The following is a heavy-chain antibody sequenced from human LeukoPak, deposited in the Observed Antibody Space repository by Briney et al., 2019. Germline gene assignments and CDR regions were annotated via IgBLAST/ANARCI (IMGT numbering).Heavy chain of an antibody. V-gene: IGHV4-4*02. CDR2: SYHSGST. D-gene: IGHD2-21*02. CDR1: GGSVSSSNW. Sequence: SETLSLTCAVSGGSVSSSNWWWCVRQPPGKGLEWMGESYHSGSTNYNPSLKSRVTISVDKSKNQFSLKLSSVTAADTAVYYCARDRSMCGGDCYHNWGQGTLVTVSS. J-gene: IGHJ4*02. CDR3: ARDRSMCGGDCYHN.